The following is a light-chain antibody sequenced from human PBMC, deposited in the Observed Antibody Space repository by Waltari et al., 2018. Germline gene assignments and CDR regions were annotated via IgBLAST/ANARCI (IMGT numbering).Light chain of an antibody. V-gene: IGKV2-28*01. CDR3: MQALQTPRT. J-gene: IGKJ4*01. Sequence: DIVMTQSPLSLPVTPGEPASISCRSSQSLLHSNGYNYFDWYLQKPGQSPPLLIYLGSNRASGVPDRFSGSGSGTDFTLKISRVEAEDVGVYYCMQALQTPRTFGGGTKVEIK. CDR2: LGS. CDR1: QSLLHSNGYNY.